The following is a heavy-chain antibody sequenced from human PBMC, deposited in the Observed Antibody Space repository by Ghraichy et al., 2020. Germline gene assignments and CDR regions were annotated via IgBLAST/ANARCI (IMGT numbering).Heavy chain of an antibody. CDR1: GFTFSSYE. CDR2: ISGRGNMI. CDR3: ARTARDRSSSPIPDP. V-gene: IGHV3-48*03. J-gene: IGHJ5*02. Sequence: GGSLRLSCAASGFTFSSYEVNWVRQAPGKGLEWVSYISGRGNMIYYADSVKGRFTISRDNARNSVYLQMNSLRAEDTAVYYCARTARDRSSSPIPDPWGQGTLVTVSS. D-gene: IGHD3-22*01.